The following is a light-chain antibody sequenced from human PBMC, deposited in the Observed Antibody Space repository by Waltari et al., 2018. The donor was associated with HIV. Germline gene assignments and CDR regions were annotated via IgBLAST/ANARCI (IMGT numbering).Light chain of an antibody. Sequence: QSALTQPASVSGSPGQSITIPCTGTSSDVGGYNYVSWYQQHPGKAPKLMIYDGSNRPSGVSNRFSGSKSGNTASLTISGLQAEDEADYYCSSYTSSSTFYVVFGGGTKLTVL. J-gene: IGLJ2*01. CDR3: SSYTSSSTFYVV. CDR2: DGS. CDR1: SSDVGGYNY. V-gene: IGLV2-14*01.